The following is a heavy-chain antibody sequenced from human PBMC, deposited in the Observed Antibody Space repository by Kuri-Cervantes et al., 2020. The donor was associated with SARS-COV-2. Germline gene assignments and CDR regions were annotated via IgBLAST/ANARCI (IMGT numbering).Heavy chain of an antibody. J-gene: IGHJ4*02. CDR3: AHSPPPPRKIITMVRGVINYFDY. V-gene: IGHV2-5*01. Sequence: SGPTLVKPTQTLTLTCTFSGFSLRTSGVGVGWIRQPPGKALEWLALTYWNDDKRYSPSLKSRLTITKDTSRNQVVLTMTNMDPVDTATYYCAHSPPPPRKIITMVRGVINYFDYWGQGTLVTVSS. D-gene: IGHD3-10*01. CDR2: TYWNDDK. CDR1: GFSLRTSGVG.